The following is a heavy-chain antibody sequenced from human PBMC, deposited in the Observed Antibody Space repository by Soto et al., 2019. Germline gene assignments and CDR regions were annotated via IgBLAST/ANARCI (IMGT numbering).Heavy chain of an antibody. CDR3: AKEWVYDSSGWSFDY. D-gene: IGHD3-22*01. CDR1: GFTFSSYF. J-gene: IGHJ4*02. Sequence: GGSLRLSCAASGFTFSSYFMHWVRQAPGKGLEWVAVILNDGSNKYYADSVKGRFTISRDNSKNTLYLQMNSLRAEDTAVFYCAKEWVYDSSGWSFDYWGQGTLVTVSS. CDR2: ILNDGSNK. V-gene: IGHV3-30*18.